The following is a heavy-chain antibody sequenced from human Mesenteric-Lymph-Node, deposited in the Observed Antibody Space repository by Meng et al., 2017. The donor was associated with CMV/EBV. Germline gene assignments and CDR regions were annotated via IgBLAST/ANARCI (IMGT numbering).Heavy chain of an antibody. Sequence: SLKISCAASGFPCDDYAMHWVRQAPGKGLEWVSGISWNSGSIHYADSVRGRFTISRDNPKNSLSLQMNSLRPEDTALYYCAKAQSGSDTGVGMDVWGQGTTVTVSS. V-gene: IGHV3-9*01. CDR2: ISWNSGSI. CDR1: GFPCDDYA. D-gene: IGHD3-3*01. J-gene: IGHJ6*02. CDR3: AKAQSGSDTGVGMDV.